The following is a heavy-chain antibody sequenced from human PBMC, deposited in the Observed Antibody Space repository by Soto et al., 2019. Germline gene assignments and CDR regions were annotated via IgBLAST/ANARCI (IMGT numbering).Heavy chain of an antibody. Sequence: PSETLSLTCTVSGGSITSSSYYWGWIRQPPGKGLELIGSIYYTGSTYYNPSLKSRVTISVDTSKNQFSLKLSSVTAADTAVYYCARIYGTAVAGFSGMDVWGQGTTVTVSS. D-gene: IGHD6-19*01. J-gene: IGHJ6*02. CDR3: ARIYGTAVAGFSGMDV. V-gene: IGHV4-39*01. CDR2: IYYTGST. CDR1: GGSITSSSYY.